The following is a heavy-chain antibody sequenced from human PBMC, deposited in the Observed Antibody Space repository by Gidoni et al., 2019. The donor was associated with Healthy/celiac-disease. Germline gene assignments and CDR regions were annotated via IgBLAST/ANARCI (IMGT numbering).Heavy chain of an antibody. Sequence: QVQVPESGPGLVKASGTLSLTCAVAGGSISSSNWWSWVRQPPGKGLEWIGEIYHSGSTNYNPSLKSRVTISVDKSKNQFSLKLSSVTAADTAVYYCARAIIAAAGLHIDYWGQGTLVTVSS. CDR3: ARAIIAAAGLHIDY. D-gene: IGHD6-13*01. CDR1: GGSISSSNW. V-gene: IGHV4-4*02. CDR2: IYHSGST. J-gene: IGHJ4*02.